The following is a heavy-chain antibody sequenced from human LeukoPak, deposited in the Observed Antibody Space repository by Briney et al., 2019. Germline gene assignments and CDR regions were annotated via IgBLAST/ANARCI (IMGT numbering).Heavy chain of an antibody. CDR1: GFSLSSFE. D-gene: IGHD2-2*03. V-gene: IGHV3-48*03. CDR2: IDNDGWAT. Sequence: GSLRLSCAASGFSLSSFEMNWVRQAPGKGLKWIAYIDNDGWATSYYADSVKGRFTITRDDVKSSLYLQMDSLTVEDTAVYYCARDLIGWSLDPWGQGTLVTVSS. J-gene: IGHJ5*02. CDR3: ARDLIGWSLDP.